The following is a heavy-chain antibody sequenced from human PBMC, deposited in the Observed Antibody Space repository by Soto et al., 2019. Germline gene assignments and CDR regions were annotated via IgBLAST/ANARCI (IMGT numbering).Heavy chain of an antibody. Sequence: QVQLVESGGGVVQPGRSLRLSCAASGFTFSSYGMHWVRQAPGKGLEWVAVIWYDGSNKYYADSVKGRFTISRDNPKNTLYLEMNSLRAEDTAGYYCARGVDFSGLYFDYWGQGTLVTVSS. CDR2: IWYDGSNK. CDR1: GFTFSSYG. J-gene: IGHJ4*02. V-gene: IGHV3-33*01. CDR3: ARGVDFSGLYFDY. D-gene: IGHD3-3*01.